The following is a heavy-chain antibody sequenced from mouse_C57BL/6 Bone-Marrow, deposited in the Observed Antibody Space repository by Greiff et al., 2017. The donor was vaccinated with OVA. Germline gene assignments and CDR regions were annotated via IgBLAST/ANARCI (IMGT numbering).Heavy chain of an antibody. J-gene: IGHJ4*01. V-gene: IGHV1-85*01. CDR1: GYTFKSYD. Sequence: QVQLKESGPELVKPGASVKLSCKASGYTFKSYDINWVKQRPGQGLEWIGRIYPRDGSTKYNAKFKGKATFTVDTYSSTAYMERHRLTSEDSAVYFCAAFCPPITTVVATEAMYYWGQGTSVTVSS. D-gene: IGHD1-1*01. CDR3: AAFCPPITTVVATEAMYY. CDR2: IYPRDGST.